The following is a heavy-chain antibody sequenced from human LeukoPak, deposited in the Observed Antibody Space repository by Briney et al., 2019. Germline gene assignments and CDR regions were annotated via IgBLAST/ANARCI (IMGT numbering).Heavy chain of an antibody. D-gene: IGHD6-6*01. CDR3: ARIGYRSSSFDY. Sequence: GGSLRLSCAASGFTFNHYWMGWVRQAPGKGLEWVANIKEDGSTKYYMDSVKGRFTVSRDNAKNSLYLQMNSLRGEDTAVYYCARIGYRSSSFDYWGQGTLVTASS. CDR2: IKEDGSTK. J-gene: IGHJ4*02. V-gene: IGHV3-7*01. CDR1: GFTFNHYW.